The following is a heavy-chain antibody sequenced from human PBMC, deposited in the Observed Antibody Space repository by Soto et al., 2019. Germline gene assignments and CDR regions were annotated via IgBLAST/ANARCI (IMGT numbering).Heavy chain of an antibody. CDR2: IYHSGST. Sequence: SETLSLTCAVSGGSISSGGYSWSWIRQPPGKGLEWIGYIYHSGSTYYNPSLKSRVTISVDRSKNQVSLKLSSVTAADTAVDYWAGGNYDSPIPLSSRGQEPLVPVPS. V-gene: IGHV4-30-2*01. D-gene: IGHD3-22*01. J-gene: IGHJ4*02. CDR1: GGSISSGGYS. CDR3: AGGNYDSPIPLSS.